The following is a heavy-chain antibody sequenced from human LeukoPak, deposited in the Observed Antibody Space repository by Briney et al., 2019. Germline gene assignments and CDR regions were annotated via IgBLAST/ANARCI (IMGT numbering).Heavy chain of an antibody. V-gene: IGHV4-34*01. J-gene: IGHJ4*02. D-gene: IGHD5-18*01. CDR3: ASYVDTAMVFDY. CDR1: GGSFSGYY. Sequence: PSETLSLTCAVYGGSFSGYYWSWIRQPPGKGLEWIGSIYYSGSTYYNPSLKSRVTISVDTSKNQFSLKLSSVTAADTAVYYCASYVDTAMVFDYWGQGTLVTVSS. CDR2: IYYSGST.